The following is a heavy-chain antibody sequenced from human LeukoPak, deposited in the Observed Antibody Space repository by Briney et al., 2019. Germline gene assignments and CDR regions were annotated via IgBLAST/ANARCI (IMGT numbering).Heavy chain of an antibody. CDR1: GYTFTSYG. J-gene: IGHJ5*02. Sequence: ASVKVSCKASGYTFTSYGISWVRQAPGQGLEWMGWISAYNGNTNYAQKLQGRVTMTTDTSTSTAYMELRSLRSDDTAVYYCARDRGGSGIVNPFDPWGQGTLVTVSS. CDR3: ARDRGGSGIVNPFDP. V-gene: IGHV1-18*01. CDR2: ISAYNGNT. D-gene: IGHD3-10*01.